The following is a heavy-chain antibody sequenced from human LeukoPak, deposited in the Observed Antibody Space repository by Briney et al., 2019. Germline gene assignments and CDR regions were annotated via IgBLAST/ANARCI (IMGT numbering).Heavy chain of an antibody. V-gene: IGHV4-59*08. CDR1: GGSISNHY. D-gene: IGHD5-12*01. J-gene: IGHJ4*02. Sequence: SETLSLTCTVSGGSISNHYWSWIRQPPGKGLEWIGYIYYSGSTNYNPSLKSRVTISVDTSKNQFSLKLSSVTAADTAVYYCARGGEVATIYMWGQGTLVTDSS. CDR2: IYYSGST. CDR3: ARGGEVATIYM.